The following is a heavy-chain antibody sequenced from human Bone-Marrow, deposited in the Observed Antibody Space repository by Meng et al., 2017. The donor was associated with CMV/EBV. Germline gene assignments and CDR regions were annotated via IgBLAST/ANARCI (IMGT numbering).Heavy chain of an antibody. CDR1: GESFSGHY. CDR2: INDSGSA. Sequence: SETLSLTCAVYGESFSGHYWSWVRQTPEKGLEWIGEINDSGSANHNPFLKSRVVVSADTSKNQFSLRLTSVTAADTAIYYFVRDKSSLGTPRRFFDSWGQGTLVTVSS. V-gene: IGHV4-34*01. CDR3: VRDKSSLGTPRRFFDS. D-gene: IGHD1/OR15-1a*01. J-gene: IGHJ4*02.